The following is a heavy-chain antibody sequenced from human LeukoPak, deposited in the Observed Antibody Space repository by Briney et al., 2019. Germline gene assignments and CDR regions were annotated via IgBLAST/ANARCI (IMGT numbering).Heavy chain of an antibody. CDR2: IYSGGNT. CDR1: GFTVSSNY. V-gene: IGHV3-53*01. Sequence: GGSLRLSCAASGFTVSSNYMSWVRQAPGKGLEWVSVIYSGGNTYHADSVKGRFTISRDNSKNMLYLQMNSLRAEDTAVYYCARSYCSGGSCFPTYFQHWGQGTLVTVSS. J-gene: IGHJ1*01. CDR3: ARSYCSGGSCFPTYFQH. D-gene: IGHD2-15*01.